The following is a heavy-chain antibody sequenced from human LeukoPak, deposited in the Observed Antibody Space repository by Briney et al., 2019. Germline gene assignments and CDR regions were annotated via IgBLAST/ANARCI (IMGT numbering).Heavy chain of an antibody. D-gene: IGHD3-9*01. V-gene: IGHV4-39*01. CDR3: ARPLGTVFFFDVVFDI. Sequence: PSETLSLTCTVSGGSISSSSYYWGWIRQPPGKGLEWIGSIYYSGSTYYNPSLKSRVTISVDTSKNQFSLKLSSVTAADTAVYSCARPLGTVFFFDVVFDIGGQGKMAPVS. CDR1: GGSISSSSYY. CDR2: IYYSGST. J-gene: IGHJ3*02.